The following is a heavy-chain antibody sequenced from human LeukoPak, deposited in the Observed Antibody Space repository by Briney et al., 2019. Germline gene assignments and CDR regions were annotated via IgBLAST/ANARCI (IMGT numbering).Heavy chain of an antibody. D-gene: IGHD1-7*01. CDR2: IWYDGSNK. J-gene: IGHJ6*03. Sequence: GGSLRRSCAASGFTFSSYGMHWVRKAPGKGLEWVAVIWYDGSNKYYADSVKGRFTISRDNSKNTLYLQMNSLRAEDTAVYYCARSITGTSYYYYMDVWGKGTTATVSS. V-gene: IGHV3-33*01. CDR1: GFTFSSYG. CDR3: ARSITGTSYYYYMDV.